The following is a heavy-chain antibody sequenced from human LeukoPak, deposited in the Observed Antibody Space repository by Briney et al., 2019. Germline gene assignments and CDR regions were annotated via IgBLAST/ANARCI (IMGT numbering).Heavy chain of an antibody. CDR1: GDSVSSNSVA. Sequence: SQTLSLTCALSGDSVSSNSVAWNWIRQSPSRGLEWLGRTYYRSKWYNDYAVSVKSRITINPDTSKNQFSLQLNSVTPEDTAVYYCARGPNSNWSGLDFWGQGTLLTVSS. CDR2: TYYRSKWYN. J-gene: IGHJ4*02. D-gene: IGHD6-6*01. V-gene: IGHV6-1*01. CDR3: ARGPNSNWSGLDF.